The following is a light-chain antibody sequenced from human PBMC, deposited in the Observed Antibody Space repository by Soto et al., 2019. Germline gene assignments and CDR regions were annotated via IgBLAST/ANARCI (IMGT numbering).Light chain of an antibody. CDR3: SSFTTSRFYV. CDR1: NSDVGGYNY. V-gene: IGLV2-14*03. CDR2: DVS. Sequence: QSALTQPASVSGSPGQSITISCTGTNSDVGGYNYVSWYQQHPGKAPKLLIYDVSSRPSGLSNRFSGSKSGNTASLIISGLQAEDEADYYCSSFTTSRFYVFGPGTKLTVL. J-gene: IGLJ1*01.